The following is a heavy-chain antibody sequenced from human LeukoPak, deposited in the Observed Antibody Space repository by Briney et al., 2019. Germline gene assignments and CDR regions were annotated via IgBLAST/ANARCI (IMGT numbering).Heavy chain of an antibody. CDR3: ARHQIAFWSGYYG. V-gene: IGHV4-38-2*01. CDR1: GYSISSGYY. Sequence: PSETLSLTCAVSGYSISSGYYWGWIRQPPGEGLEWIGSIYHSGSTYYTPSLKSRVTISVDTSKNQLSLKLSSVTAADTAVYYCARHQIAFWSGYYGWGQGTLVTVSS. D-gene: IGHD3-3*01. CDR2: IYHSGST. J-gene: IGHJ4*02.